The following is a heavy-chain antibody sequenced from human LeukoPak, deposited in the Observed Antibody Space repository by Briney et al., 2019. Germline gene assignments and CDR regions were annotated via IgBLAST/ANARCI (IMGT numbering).Heavy chain of an antibody. CDR3: AREGRYYDFWSGYYYGMDV. D-gene: IGHD3-3*01. CDR1: GYSFTSCW. Sequence: GESLKISCKGSGYSFTSCWIGWVRQMPGKGLEWMGIIYPGDSDTRYSPSFQGQVTISADKSISTAYLQWSSLKASDTAMYYCAREGRYYDFWSGYYYGMDVWGQGTTVTVSS. CDR2: IYPGDSDT. V-gene: IGHV5-51*01. J-gene: IGHJ6*02.